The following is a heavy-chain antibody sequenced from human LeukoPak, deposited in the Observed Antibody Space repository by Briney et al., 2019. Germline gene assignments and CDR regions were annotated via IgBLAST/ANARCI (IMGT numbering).Heavy chain of an antibody. V-gene: IGHV3-30*02. CDR1: GFTFSNYG. Sequence: GGSLRLSCAASGFTFSNYGIHWVRQAPGKGLEWVAFIRYDGSDKYYAGSVKGRFTISRDNSKNTLYLQMNSLTAEDTAVYYCAKDRQLSRSSSYYYYMDVWGKGTTVTVSS. CDR3: AKDRQLSRSSSYYYYMDV. J-gene: IGHJ6*03. CDR2: IRYDGSDK. D-gene: IGHD6-6*01.